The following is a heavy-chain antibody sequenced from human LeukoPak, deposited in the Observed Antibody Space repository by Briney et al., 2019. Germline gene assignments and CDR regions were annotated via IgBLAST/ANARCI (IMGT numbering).Heavy chain of an antibody. CDR2: INYSGSA. J-gene: IGHJ4*02. V-gene: IGHV4-59*01. CDR1: GGSISNYY. CDR3: ARVYRDDFWSGYSTHFDS. D-gene: IGHD3-3*01. Sequence: PSETLSLTCTVSGGSISNYYWTWSRQPPGKGLEWIGYINYSGSANYNPSLKSRVTMSVDTSKNQLSLKLTSVTAADTAVYSCARVYRDDFWSGYSTHFDSWGQGTLVTVSS.